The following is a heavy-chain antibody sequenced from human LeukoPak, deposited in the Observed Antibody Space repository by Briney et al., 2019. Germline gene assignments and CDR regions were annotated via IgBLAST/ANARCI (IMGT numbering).Heavy chain of an antibody. D-gene: IGHD1-20*01. CDR2: ISFSGPYI. Sequence: GGSLRLSCAASGFNFDSYSMNWVRQAPGKGLEWVSSISFSGPYIYYAASVKGRFTISRDNAKKSLFLQLNSVKVEDTAVYYCAITGNPATGDYWGQGTLVTVSS. CDR1: GFNFDSYS. CDR3: AITGNPATGDY. J-gene: IGHJ4*02. V-gene: IGHV3-21*01.